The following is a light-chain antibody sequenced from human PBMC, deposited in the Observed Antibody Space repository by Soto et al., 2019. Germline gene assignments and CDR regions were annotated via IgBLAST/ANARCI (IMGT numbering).Light chain of an antibody. CDR3: QQSYGTWT. Sequence: DIQMTQSPSSLSASVGDRVTITCRASQGISTYLNWYQQKPGKAPKLLINDASSLQSGVPSRFSGSGSGTDFPRTITRLQAEDFATYHCQQSYGTWTFGQGTRVAI. V-gene: IGKV1-39*01. CDR1: QGISTY. CDR2: DAS. J-gene: IGKJ1*01.